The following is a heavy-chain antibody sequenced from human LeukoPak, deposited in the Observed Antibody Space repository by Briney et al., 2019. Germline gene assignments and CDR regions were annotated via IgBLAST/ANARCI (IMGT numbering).Heavy chain of an antibody. V-gene: IGHV1-69*06. D-gene: IGHD2-2*02. CDR2: IIPIFGTA. Sequence: ASVKVSCKASGGTFSSYAISWVRQAPGQGLEWMGGIIPIFGTANYAQKFQGRVTITADKSTSTAYMELSSLRSEDTAVYYCARDLLYPGWYYMDVWGKGTTVTVSS. J-gene: IGHJ6*03. CDR3: ARDLLYPGWYYMDV. CDR1: GGTFSSYA.